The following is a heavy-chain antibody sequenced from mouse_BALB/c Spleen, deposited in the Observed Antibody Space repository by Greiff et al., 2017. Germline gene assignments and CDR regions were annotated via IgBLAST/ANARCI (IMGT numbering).Heavy chain of an antibody. Sequence: EVQRVESGGGLVQPGGSRKLSCAASGFTFSSFGMHWVRQAPEKGLEWVAYISSGSSTIYYADTVKGRFTISRDNPKNTLFLQMTSLRSEDTAMYYCARRTVVATDYAMDYWGQGTSVTVSS. CDR1: GFTFSSFG. J-gene: IGHJ4*01. CDR3: ARRTVVATDYAMDY. D-gene: IGHD1-1*01. V-gene: IGHV5-17*02. CDR2: ISSGSSTI.